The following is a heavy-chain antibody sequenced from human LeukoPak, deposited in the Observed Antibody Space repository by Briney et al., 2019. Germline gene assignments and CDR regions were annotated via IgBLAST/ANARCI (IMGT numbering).Heavy chain of an antibody. Sequence: SETLSLTCTVSGGSISSSSYYWGWIRQPPGKGLEWIGSIYYSGGTYYNPSLKSRVTISVDTSKNQFSLKLSSVTAADTAVYYCASPGVQYCSSTSCYYFDYWGQGTLVTVSS. CDR3: ASPGVQYCSSTSCYYFDY. D-gene: IGHD2-2*01. J-gene: IGHJ4*02. CDR1: GGSISSSSYY. V-gene: IGHV4-39*01. CDR2: IYYSGGT.